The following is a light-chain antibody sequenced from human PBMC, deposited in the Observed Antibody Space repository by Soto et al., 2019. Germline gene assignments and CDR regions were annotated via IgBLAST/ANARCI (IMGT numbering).Light chain of an antibody. Sequence: QSVLTRTASVSGSPGQSITISCTGTSSDVGGYNYVSWYQHHPGKAPKLMIYDVNNRPSGVSNRFSGSKSGNTASLTISGHQSEDEAHYYCSSYTSSSTHVVFGGGTKLTVL. CDR3: SSYTSSSTHVV. J-gene: IGLJ2*01. V-gene: IGLV2-14*03. CDR2: DVN. CDR1: SSDVGGYNY.